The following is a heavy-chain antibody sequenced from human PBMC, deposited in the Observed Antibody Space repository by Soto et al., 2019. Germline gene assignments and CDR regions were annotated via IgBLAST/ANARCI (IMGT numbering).Heavy chain of an antibody. J-gene: IGHJ4*02. CDR3: AVDIVGTGSY. CDR2: SRNKAISYST. V-gene: IGHV3-72*01. D-gene: IGHD5-12*01. Sequence: EVQVVESGGGLVQPGGSLRLSCAASGFTFSDHYMVWVRQAPGKGLEWVGRSRNKAISYSTEYAASVRGRFTISRDDSGDSVYLEMNSLKTEDTAVYYCAVDIVGTGSYWGQGTLVTVSS. CDR1: GFTFSDHY.